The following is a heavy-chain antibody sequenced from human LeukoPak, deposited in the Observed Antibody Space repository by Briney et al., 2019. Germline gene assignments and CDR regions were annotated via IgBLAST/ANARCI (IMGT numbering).Heavy chain of an antibody. V-gene: IGHV6-1*01. J-gene: IGHJ5*02. Sequence: SQTLSLTCAISGDSVSSNSVTWNRIRQSPSSGLEWLGRTYYRSTWYNDYAVSVRGRITVNPDTSKNQFSLHLNSVTPEDTAVYYCARRLTQYDCFDPWGQGILVTVSS. CDR3: ARRLTQYDCFDP. D-gene: IGHD2-2*01. CDR1: GDSVSSNSVT. CDR2: TYYRSTWYN.